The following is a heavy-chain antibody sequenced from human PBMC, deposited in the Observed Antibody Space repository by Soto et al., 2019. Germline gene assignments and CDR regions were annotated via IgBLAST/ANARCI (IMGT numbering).Heavy chain of an antibody. J-gene: IGHJ4*02. CDR1: GGSISSSSYY. CDR2: INYSGNT. Sequence: SETLSLTCTVSGGSISSSSYYWGWIRQPPGKGLEWIGSINYSGNTNYSPSLKSRVTISVDTSKNQFSLKLSSVTAADTAVYYCASRYKSGYSYKPWGQGTLVTVSS. V-gene: IGHV4-39*01. D-gene: IGHD5-18*01. CDR3: ASRYKSGYSYKP.